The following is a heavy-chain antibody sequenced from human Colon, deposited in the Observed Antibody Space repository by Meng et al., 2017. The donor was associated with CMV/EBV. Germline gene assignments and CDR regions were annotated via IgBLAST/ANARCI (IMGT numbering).Heavy chain of an antibody. CDR1: GYTFTDYY. V-gene: IGHV1-2*02. J-gene: IGHJ6*02. D-gene: IGHD6-19*01. CDR3: AKAVAASDYYYRGMDV. Sequence: ASVKVSCKSSGYTFTDYYVHWVRQAPGQGLEWVGWINPYSGVTSYALKFQGRVTMTRDTSITTAYMELTRLTSDDTARYYCAKAVAASDYYYRGMDVWGQGTTVTVSS. CDR2: INPYSGVT.